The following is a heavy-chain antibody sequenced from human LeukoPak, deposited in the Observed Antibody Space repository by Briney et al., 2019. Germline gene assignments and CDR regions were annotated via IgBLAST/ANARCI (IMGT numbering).Heavy chain of an antibody. J-gene: IGHJ4*02. CDR1: GYTFTTHW. Sequence: TGESLKISCKGSGYTFTTHWIAWVRQMPGKGLEWMGIIFPGDSDTTYSPSFEGQVTISADKSINTAYLQWSSLKASDTAMYYCARPYYDSSGYYYFDYWGQGTLVTVSS. CDR3: ARPYYDSSGYYYFDY. CDR2: IFPGDSDT. D-gene: IGHD3-22*01. V-gene: IGHV5-51*01.